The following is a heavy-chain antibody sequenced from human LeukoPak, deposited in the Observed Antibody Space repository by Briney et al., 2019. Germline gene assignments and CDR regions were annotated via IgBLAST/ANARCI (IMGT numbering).Heavy chain of an antibody. CDR3: ARGGGGLLLHFDY. V-gene: IGHV1-69*13. Sequence: TVTVSRKASGGTFSRHAIRWVRRAPGPGLETRGGGSPSFGIANYAQKVQGRVTITADEATSTAYMELSSLTAEDTAVYYCARGGGGLLLHFDYWGQGTLVTVSS. CDR2: GSPSFGIA. J-gene: IGHJ4*02. D-gene: IGHD2-15*01. CDR1: GGTFSRHA.